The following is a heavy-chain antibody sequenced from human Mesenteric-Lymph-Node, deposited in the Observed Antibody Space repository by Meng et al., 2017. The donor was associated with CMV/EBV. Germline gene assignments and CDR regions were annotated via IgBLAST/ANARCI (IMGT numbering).Heavy chain of an antibody. V-gene: IGHV3-13*04. D-gene: IGHD6-6*01. Sequence: GESLKISCAASGFTFSNYDMHWVRQVPGKGLEWVSGIGTVGGTFYPVSVKGRFTISRENAKNSLYIQMDSLRAGDMAVYYCVREMTARGVDAFDMWGQGTMVTVSS. CDR3: VREMTARGVDAFDM. CDR2: IGTVGGT. CDR1: GFTFSNYD. J-gene: IGHJ3*02.